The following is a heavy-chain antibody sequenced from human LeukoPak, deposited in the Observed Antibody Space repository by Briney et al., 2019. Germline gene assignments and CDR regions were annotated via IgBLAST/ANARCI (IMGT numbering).Heavy chain of an antibody. CDR2: ISSSSSYI. V-gene: IGHV3-21*01. J-gene: IGHJ6*03. D-gene: IGHD5-24*01. CDR3: ARRRLQFHLTYYYYYMDV. Sequence: GGSLRLSCAASGFIFSDHYMDWVRQAPGKGLEWVSSISSSSSYIYYADSVKGRFTISRDNAKNSLYLQMNSLRAEDTAVYYCARRRLQFHLTYYYYYMDVWGKGTTVTVSS. CDR1: GFIFSDHY.